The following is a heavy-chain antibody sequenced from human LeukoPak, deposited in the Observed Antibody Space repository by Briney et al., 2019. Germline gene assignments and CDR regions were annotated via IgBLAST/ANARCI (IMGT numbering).Heavy chain of an antibody. CDR2: INGGGGRT. Sequence: GGSLRLSCAASGFTFSSYAMNWVRQAPGKGLEWVSVINGGGGRTYYAESVKGRFTISRDNSKNTLYLQMNSLRAEDTAVYYRAKGSEYLWGSLESYYFYYMDVWGKGTTVTVSS. CDR3: AKGSEYLWGSLESYYFYYMDV. J-gene: IGHJ6*03. D-gene: IGHD3-16*01. V-gene: IGHV3-23*01. CDR1: GFTFSSYA.